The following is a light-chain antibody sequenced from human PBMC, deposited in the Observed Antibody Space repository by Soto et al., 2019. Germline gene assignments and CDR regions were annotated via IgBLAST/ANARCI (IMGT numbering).Light chain of an antibody. CDR3: QSYDSSLSGSRV. CDR1: SSNIGAGYA. V-gene: IGLV1-40*01. Sequence: QAVVAQPPSVSGAPGQRVTISCTGSSSNIGAGYAVNWYQQLPGTAPKLLISANTNRPSGVPDRFSGSKSGTSASLAITGLQAEDEADYYCQSYDSSLSGSRVFGGGTKVTVL. J-gene: IGLJ2*01. CDR2: ANT.